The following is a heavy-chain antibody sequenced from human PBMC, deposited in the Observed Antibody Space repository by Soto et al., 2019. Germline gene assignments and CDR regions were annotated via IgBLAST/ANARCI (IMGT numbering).Heavy chain of an antibody. D-gene: IGHD7-27*01. V-gene: IGHV4-59*08. CDR2: IYYGGST. Sequence: QVHLQESGPGLVKPSETLSLTCTVSGDSISTDYWSWIRQSPGKGLEWIGFIYYGGSTNYNPSLKDRVTISVDTPKSQFSLKLSSVTAADTTVYYCAKNWNWGSLVHWGQGTLVTVSS. CDR1: GDSISTDY. CDR3: AKNWNWGSLVH. J-gene: IGHJ4*02.